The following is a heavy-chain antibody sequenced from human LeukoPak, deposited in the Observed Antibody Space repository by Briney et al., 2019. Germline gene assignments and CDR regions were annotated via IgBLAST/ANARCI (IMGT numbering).Heavy chain of an antibody. V-gene: IGHV3-7*01. CDR1: GFTFSSYW. D-gene: IGHD2-21*01. J-gene: IGHJ6*02. CDR2: IKQDGSEK. CDR3: ARYCGGDCYGMDV. Sequence: GGSLRLSCTASGFTFSSYWMSWVRQAPGKGLEWVANIKQDGSEKDYVDSVKGRFTISRDNAQNSLYLQMNSLRAEDTAVYYCARYCGGDCYGMDVWGQGTTVTVSS.